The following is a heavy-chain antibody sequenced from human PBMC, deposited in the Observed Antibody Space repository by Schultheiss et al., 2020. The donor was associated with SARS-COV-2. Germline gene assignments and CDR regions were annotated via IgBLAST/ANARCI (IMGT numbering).Heavy chain of an antibody. D-gene: IGHD3-16*01. CDR3: ARDRWVAYHHPGVFDS. J-gene: IGHJ4*02. Sequence: GESLKISCAASGFIFSDYGMHWVRQAPGKGLEWVALISYDGSNEYYADSVKGRFTISRDNAKNSLYLQMNSLRAEDTAVYYCARDRWVAYHHPGVFDSWGQGTLVTVSS. CDR1: GFIFSDYG. CDR2: ISYDGSNE. V-gene: IGHV3-30*03.